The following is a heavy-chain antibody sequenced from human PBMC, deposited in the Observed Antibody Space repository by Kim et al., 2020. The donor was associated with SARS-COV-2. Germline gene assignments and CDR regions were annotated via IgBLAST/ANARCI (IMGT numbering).Heavy chain of an antibody. CDR3: ARIADLDH. V-gene: IGHV7-4-1*02. Sequence: ASVKVSCKTSGYNFTNYPLNWVRQGPGQGLEWMGWIHTKTGNPTYAPVFRSRPVFSLDTSVNTAYLQINNLKDADSGVYYCARIADLDHWVQGTLLTASS. CDR2: IHTKTGNP. J-gene: IGHJ4*02. CDR1: GYNFTNYP.